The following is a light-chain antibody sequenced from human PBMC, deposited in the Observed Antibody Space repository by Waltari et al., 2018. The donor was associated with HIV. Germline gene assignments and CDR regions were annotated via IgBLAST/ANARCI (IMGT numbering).Light chain of an antibody. V-gene: IGLV2-23*02. J-gene: IGLJ1*01. CDR3: CSCPRSGIRYV. CDR1: SSNVGRDDL. Sequence: QSALTQPASVSGSPGQSITISCPGPSSNVGRDDLASWYQQHPGEAPKLIIYEVTKRPSGVSNRFSGSKSGNTASLTISGLQAEDEADYYCCSCPRSGIRYVFGTGTKVTVL. CDR2: EVT.